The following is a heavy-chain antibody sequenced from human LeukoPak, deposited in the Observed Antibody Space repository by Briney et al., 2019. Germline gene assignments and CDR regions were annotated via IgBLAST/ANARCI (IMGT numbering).Heavy chain of an antibody. D-gene: IGHD5-18*01. CDR1: GGSISSYY. Sequence: SETLSLTCTVSGGSISSYYWSWIRQPPGKGLEWIGYIYYTGSTNYNPSLKSRVTISVDTSKNQFSLKLNSVTAADTAVYYCARGRTTMVSRYFDYWGQGTLVTVSS. CDR2: IYYTGST. CDR3: ARGRTTMVSRYFDY. V-gene: IGHV4-59*01. J-gene: IGHJ4*02.